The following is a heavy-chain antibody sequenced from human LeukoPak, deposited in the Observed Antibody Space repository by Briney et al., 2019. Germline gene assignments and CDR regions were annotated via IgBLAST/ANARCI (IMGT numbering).Heavy chain of an antibody. J-gene: IGHJ4*02. V-gene: IGHV3-30*02. CDR2: IRSDGSNS. Sequence: GGSLRLSCAASGFTFSNYVLHWVRQAPGKGLEWVAFIRSDGSNSDYADSVKGRFTISRDNSKNTLYLQMNSLKFEDTAVYYCAKDRNPYSGSYFDYWGQGTLVTVSS. D-gene: IGHD1-26*01. CDR1: GFTFSNYV. CDR3: AKDRNPYSGSYFDY.